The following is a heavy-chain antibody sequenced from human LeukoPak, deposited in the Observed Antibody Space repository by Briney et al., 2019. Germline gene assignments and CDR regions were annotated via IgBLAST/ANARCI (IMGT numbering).Heavy chain of an antibody. CDR3: ARSTLGYCSSTSCYMVGFDP. D-gene: IGHD2-2*02. J-gene: IGHJ5*02. V-gene: IGHV4-59*08. CDR1: GGSISSYY. Sequence: KPSETLSLTCTVSGGSISSYYWSWIRQPPGKGLEWIGYIYYSGSTNYNPSLKSRVTISVDTSKNQFSLKLSSVTAADTAVYYCARSTLGYCSSTSCYMVGFDPWGQGTLVTVSS. CDR2: IYYSGST.